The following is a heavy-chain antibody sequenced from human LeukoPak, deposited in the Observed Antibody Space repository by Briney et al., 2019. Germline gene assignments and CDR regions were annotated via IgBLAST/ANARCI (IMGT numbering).Heavy chain of an antibody. V-gene: IGHV3-23*01. CDR2: ISDSGVST. J-gene: IGHJ5*02. CDR1: GFTFSSYV. D-gene: IGHD2-2*01. CDR3: AKGVRPAAMPGFPDCFDL. Sequence: PGGSLRLSCAASGFTFSSYVMNWVRQAPGKGLEWVSVISDSGVSTYYADPVKGRFTISRDNSKNTLYLQMNSLRAEDTAVYYCAKGVRPAAMPGFPDCFDLWGQGTLVSVSS.